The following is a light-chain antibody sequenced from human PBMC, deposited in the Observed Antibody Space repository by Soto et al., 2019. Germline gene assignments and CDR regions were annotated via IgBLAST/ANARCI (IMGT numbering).Light chain of an antibody. J-gene: IGKJ1*01. V-gene: IGKV1-39*01. Sequence: DIQMTQSPSSLSASVGDRVTITCRASQSISNYLNWYQQKPGKAPSLLIYTASSLQSGVPSRFSGSGSETDFTLTITSLQPEDFATYYCQQTYIPPRTFGQGTKVDIK. CDR3: QQTYIPPRT. CDR1: QSISNY. CDR2: TAS.